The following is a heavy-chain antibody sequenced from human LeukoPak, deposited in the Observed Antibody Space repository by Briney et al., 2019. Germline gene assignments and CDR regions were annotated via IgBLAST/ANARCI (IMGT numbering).Heavy chain of an antibody. V-gene: IGHV1-18*01. J-gene: IGHJ5*02. D-gene: IGHD1-26*01. Sequence: ASVTVSCKASGGTFSSYAISWVRQAPGQGLEWMGWISAYNGNTNYAQKLQGRITMTTDTSTSTAYMELRSLRSDDTAVYYCARFQEEWELRGPWGQGTLVTVSS. CDR3: ARFQEEWELRGP. CDR1: GGTFSSYA. CDR2: ISAYNGNT.